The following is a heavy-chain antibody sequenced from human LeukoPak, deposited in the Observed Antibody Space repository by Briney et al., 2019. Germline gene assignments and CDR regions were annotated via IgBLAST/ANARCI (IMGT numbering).Heavy chain of an antibody. CDR3: ARDSASWRAFDI. Sequence: GGSLRLSCAASGFTFSSYGMHWVRQAPGKGLEWVAVISYDGSNKYYADSVKGRFTISRDNSKNTLYLQMNSLRAEDTAVYYCARDSASWRAFDIWGQGTMVTVSS. CDR2: ISYDGSNK. CDR1: GFTFSSYG. J-gene: IGHJ3*02. V-gene: IGHV3-30*03. D-gene: IGHD2-15*01.